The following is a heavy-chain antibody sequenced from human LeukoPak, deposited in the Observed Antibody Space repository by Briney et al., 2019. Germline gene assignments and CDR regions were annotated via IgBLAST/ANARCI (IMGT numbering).Heavy chain of an antibody. CDR3: ASRPRDAAALDY. Sequence: AGGSLRLSCAASGFIFSSYAMSWVRQAPGQGLDWVSVIYSDDSTYYADSVKGRFTISRDNSKNTLNLQMNSLRAEDTAVYYCASRPRDAAALDYWGQGTLVTVSS. D-gene: IGHD6-13*01. CDR2: IYSDDST. J-gene: IGHJ4*02. CDR1: GFIFSSYA. V-gene: IGHV3-53*05.